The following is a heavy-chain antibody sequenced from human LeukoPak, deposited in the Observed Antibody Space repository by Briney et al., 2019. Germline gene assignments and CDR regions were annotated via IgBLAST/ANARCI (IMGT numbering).Heavy chain of an antibody. CDR2: IRSDVYNT. CDR3: AKLGSIAAAGHSHFDY. V-gene: IGHV3-30*02. Sequence: PGGSLRLSCGASGFTFSSYGMDRVRQAPGKGLEWVAFIRSDVYNTYYADSVKGRFIISRDNSKNTLYLQMNSLRPEDTAVYYCAKLGSIAAAGHSHFDYWGQGTLVTVSS. CDR1: GFTFSSYG. J-gene: IGHJ4*02. D-gene: IGHD6-13*01.